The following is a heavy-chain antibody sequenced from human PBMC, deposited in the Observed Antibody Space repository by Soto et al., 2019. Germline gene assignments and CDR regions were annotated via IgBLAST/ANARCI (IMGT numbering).Heavy chain of an antibody. CDR2: ISAYNGNT. CDR3: ARVFGSITDFWSGYPDAFDI. D-gene: IGHD3-3*01. V-gene: IGHV1-18*01. Sequence: GASVKVSCKASGYTFTSYGISWVRQAPGQGLEWMGWISAYNGNTNYAQKLQGRVTMTTDTSTSTAYMELRSLRSDDTAVYYCARVFGSITDFWSGYPDAFDIWGQGTMVTVSS. CDR1: GYTFTSYG. J-gene: IGHJ3*02.